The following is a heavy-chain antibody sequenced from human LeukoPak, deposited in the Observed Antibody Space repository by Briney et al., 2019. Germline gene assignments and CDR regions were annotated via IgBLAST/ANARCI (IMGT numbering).Heavy chain of an antibody. V-gene: IGHV3-21*01. D-gene: IGHD5-18*01. CDR2: ISSSTIYM. CDR1: GFTFSSYS. CDR3: ARGVFGYDFDY. Sequence: GSLRLSCAASGFTFSSYSMNWDRQAPGKGLEWVSSISSSTIYMDYSDSVRGRFTISRDNAENSLYLQMNSLRAEDTAVYYCARGVFGYDFDYWGQGTLVTVSS. J-gene: IGHJ4*02.